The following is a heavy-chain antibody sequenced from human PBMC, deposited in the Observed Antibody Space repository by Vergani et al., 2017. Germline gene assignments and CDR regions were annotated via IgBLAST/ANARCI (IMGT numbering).Heavy chain of an antibody. V-gene: IGHV1-69*08. CDR1: GGTFSSYT. J-gene: IGHJ4*02. D-gene: IGHD4-17*01. CDR3: ARDLTTVTNGGFDY. Sequence: QVQLVQSGAEVKKPGSSVKVSCKASGGTFSSYTISWVRQAPGQGLEWMGRIIPILGIANYAQKFQGRVTITADKSTSTAYMELSSLSSEDTAVYYCARDLTTVTNGGFDYWGQGTLVTVSS. CDR2: IIPILGIA.